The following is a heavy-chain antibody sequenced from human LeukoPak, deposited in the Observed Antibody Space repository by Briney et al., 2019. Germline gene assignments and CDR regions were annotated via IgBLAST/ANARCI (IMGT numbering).Heavy chain of an antibody. D-gene: IGHD1-26*01. CDR1: GFTFSSNY. Sequence: PGGSLRLSCAASGFTFSSNYMSWVRQAPEKGLEWVSVIYSGGSTYYADAVKGRFTISRDNSKNTLYLQMNSLRAEDTAVYYCAHSRELLLDAFDIWGQGTMVTVSS. V-gene: IGHV3-66*01. CDR3: AHSRELLLDAFDI. J-gene: IGHJ3*02. CDR2: IYSGGST.